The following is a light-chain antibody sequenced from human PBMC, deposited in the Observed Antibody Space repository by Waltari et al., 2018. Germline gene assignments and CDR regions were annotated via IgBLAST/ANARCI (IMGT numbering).Light chain of an antibody. Sequence: AIRITQSPSSLSASTGDRVTITCRASQSISSYLAWYQQKPGKAPKVLIYAASTLQSGVPSRFSGSGSGKDFTLTISCLQSEDFAIYYCQQYYSSPATFGQGTKVEIK. V-gene: IGKV1-8*01. J-gene: IGKJ1*01. CDR3: QQYYSSPAT. CDR1: QSISSY. CDR2: AAS.